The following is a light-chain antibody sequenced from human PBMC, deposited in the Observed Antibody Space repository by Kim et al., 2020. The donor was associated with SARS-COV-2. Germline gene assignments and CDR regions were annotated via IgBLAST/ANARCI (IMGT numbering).Light chain of an antibody. V-gene: IGKV1-39*01. Sequence: DIQMTQSPSSLSTSVGDRVTITCRASQNIYNFLNWYQQIPGKPPKLLIYAASSLQSGVPSRFSASGSGTDFTLTISSLQPEDFATYDSQQNYSMPYSFGQGTKLEFK. CDR1: QNIYNF. CDR3: QQNYSMPYS. J-gene: IGKJ2*01. CDR2: AAS.